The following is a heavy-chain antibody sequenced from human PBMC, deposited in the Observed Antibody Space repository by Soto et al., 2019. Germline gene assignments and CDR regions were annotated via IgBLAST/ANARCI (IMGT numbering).Heavy chain of an antibody. CDR1: GSSLSTSGGG. Sequence: SGPTLVNPTQTLTLTWTFSGSSLSTSGGGVGWIRQPPGKALEWLALIYWDDDKRYSPSLKSRLTITKDTSKNQVVLTMTNMDPVDTATYYCSHIFGDARVYASCTGYGMYVGGQGT. CDR2: IYWDDDK. V-gene: IGHV2-5*02. D-gene: IGHD3-10*01. J-gene: IGHJ6*02. CDR3: SHIFGDARVYASCTGYGMYV.